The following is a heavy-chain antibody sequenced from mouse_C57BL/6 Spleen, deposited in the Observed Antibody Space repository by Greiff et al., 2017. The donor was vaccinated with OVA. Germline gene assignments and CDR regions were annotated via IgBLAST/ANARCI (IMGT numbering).Heavy chain of an antibody. Sequence: EVMLVESGGGLVKPGGSLKLSCAASGFTFSSYAMSWVRQTPEKRLEWVATISDGGSYTYYPDNVKGRFTISRDNAKNNLYLQMSHLKSEDTAMYYCAREDYYGSSYGFDYWGQGTTLTVSS. D-gene: IGHD1-1*01. J-gene: IGHJ2*01. CDR3: AREDYYGSSYGFDY. CDR2: ISDGGSYT. CDR1: GFTFSSYA. V-gene: IGHV5-4*01.